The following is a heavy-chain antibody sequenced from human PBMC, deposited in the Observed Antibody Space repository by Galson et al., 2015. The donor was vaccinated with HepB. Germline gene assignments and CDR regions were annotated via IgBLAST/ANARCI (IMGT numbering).Heavy chain of an antibody. D-gene: IGHD3-10*01. CDR1: GFTFSSYS. J-gene: IGHJ6*02. Sequence: SLRLSCAASGFTFSSYSMHWVRQAPGKGLEWVAVIWYDGSNKYYADSVKGRFTISRDNSKSTLYLQMNSLRAEDTAVYYCARVGFYGSGSTDTGYYYYGMDVWGQGTTVTVSS. CDR3: ARVGFYGSGSTDTGYYYYGMDV. V-gene: IGHV3-33*01. CDR2: IWYDGSNK.